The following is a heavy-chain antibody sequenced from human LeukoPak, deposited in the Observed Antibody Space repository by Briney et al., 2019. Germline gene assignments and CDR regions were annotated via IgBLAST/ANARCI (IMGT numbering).Heavy chain of an antibody. D-gene: IGHD6-6*01. J-gene: IGHJ4*02. V-gene: IGHV4-31*03. CDR2: IYYSGST. Sequence: PSETLSLTCTVSGGSISSGGYYWSWIRQHPGKGLEWIGYIYYSGSTYYNPSLKSRVTISVDTSKKHFSLKLGSVTAADTAVYYCARGYSSSSYSYYLDYWGQGTLVIVSS. CDR3: ARGYSSSSYSYYLDY. CDR1: GGSISSGGYY.